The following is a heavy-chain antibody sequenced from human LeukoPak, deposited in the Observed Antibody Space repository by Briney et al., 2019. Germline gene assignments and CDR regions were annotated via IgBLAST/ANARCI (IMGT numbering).Heavy chain of an antibody. Sequence: GGSLRLSCAGSGFTFSSYSMNWVRQAPGKGLEWVSYISSSSSIIDYADSVKGRFTISRDNAKNSLYLQMNSLRAEDTAVYYCARARGYSYAYSDYWGQGTLVTVSS. V-gene: IGHV3-48*01. CDR3: ARARGYSYAYSDY. CDR2: ISSSSSII. D-gene: IGHD5-18*01. J-gene: IGHJ4*02. CDR1: GFTFSSYS.